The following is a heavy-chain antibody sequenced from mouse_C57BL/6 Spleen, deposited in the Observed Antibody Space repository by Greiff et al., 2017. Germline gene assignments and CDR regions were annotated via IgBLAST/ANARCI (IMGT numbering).Heavy chain of an antibody. V-gene: IGHV1-52*01. Sequence: QVQLQQPGAELVRPGSSVKLSCKASGYTFTSYWMHWVKQRPIQGLEWIGNIDPSDSETHYNQKFKDKATLTVDKSSSTAYMQLSSLTSEDSAVYYCAKDGDYDEFDYWGQGTTLTVSS. CDR3: AKDGDYDEFDY. D-gene: IGHD2-4*01. J-gene: IGHJ2*01. CDR1: GYTFTSYW. CDR2: IDPSDSET.